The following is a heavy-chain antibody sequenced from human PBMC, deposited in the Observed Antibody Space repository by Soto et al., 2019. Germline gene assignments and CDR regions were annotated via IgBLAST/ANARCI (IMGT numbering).Heavy chain of an antibody. Sequence: SETLSLTCAVYGGSFSGYYWSWIRQPPGKGLEWIGEINHSGSTNYNPSLKSRVTISVDTSKNQFSLKLSSVTAADTAVYYCATLSPSDITMLLIPKSFVYWDKAPLVTL. CDR1: GGSFSGYY. D-gene: IGHD2-15*01. CDR2: INHSGST. J-gene: IGHJ4*02. V-gene: IGHV4-34*01. CDR3: ATLSPSDITMLLIPKSFVY.